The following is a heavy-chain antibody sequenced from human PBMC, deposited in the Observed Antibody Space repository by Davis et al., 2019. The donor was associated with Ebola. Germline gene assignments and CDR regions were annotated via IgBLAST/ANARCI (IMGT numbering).Heavy chain of an antibody. V-gene: IGHV3-9*01. Sequence: SLKISCAASGFTFDDYVMHWVRQGPGKGLEWVSSINWNSGNVAYVDSVKGRFTISRDNAKNTLYLQMNSLRAEDTAVYYCARDVYHMDVWGQGTTVTVSS. CDR1: GFTFDDYV. CDR2: INWNSGNV. CDR3: ARDVYHMDV. J-gene: IGHJ6*02. D-gene: IGHD5/OR15-5a*01.